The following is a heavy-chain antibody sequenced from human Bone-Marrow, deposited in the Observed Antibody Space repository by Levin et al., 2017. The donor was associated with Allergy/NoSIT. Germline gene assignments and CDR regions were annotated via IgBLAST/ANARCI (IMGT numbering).Heavy chain of an antibody. CDR3: ARDGAAEVTFGGVFEIWFDP. J-gene: IGHJ5*02. V-gene: IGHV3-33*01. Sequence: GGSLRLSCAASGFTFSRYGMHWVRQAPGKGLEWIGVIWYDGNNKFYADSVQDRFSISRDNSNDTLYLQMNSLRVEDTGVYYCARDGAAEVTFGGVFEIWFDPWGHGPRVIVSS. CDR1: GFTFSRYG. CDR2: IWYDGNNK. D-gene: IGHD3-16*02.